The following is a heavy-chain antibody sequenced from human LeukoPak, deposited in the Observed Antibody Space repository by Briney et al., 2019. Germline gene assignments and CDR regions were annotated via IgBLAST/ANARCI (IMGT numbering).Heavy chain of an antibody. CDR3: ARYYDSSGYPYYYYYYMDV. CDR1: GGSISSYY. CDR2: IYTSGST. J-gene: IGHJ6*03. D-gene: IGHD3-22*01. Sequence: PSETLSLTCTVSGGSISSYYWSWIRQPAGKGLEWIGRIYTSGSTNYNPSLKSRVTMSVDTSKNQFSLKLGSVTAADTAVYYCARYYDSSGYPYYYYYYMDVWGKGTTVTVSS. V-gene: IGHV4-4*07.